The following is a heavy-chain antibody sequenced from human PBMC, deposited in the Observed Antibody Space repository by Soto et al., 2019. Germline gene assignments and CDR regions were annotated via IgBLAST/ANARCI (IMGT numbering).Heavy chain of an antibody. V-gene: IGHV3-33*01. Sequence: QVQLVESGGGVVQPGRSLRLSCAASGFIFSNYGMHWVRQAPGKGLEWVAVIWFDGNAKYYADSVRGRFTLSRDNSKNTLYLQMNSLRAKDTAVYYCARGGTYSAIGGGTDFDCWGQGTLVTVSS. CDR3: ARGGTYSAIGGGTDFDC. J-gene: IGHJ4*02. CDR1: GFIFSNYG. CDR2: IWFDGNAK. D-gene: IGHD5-18*01.